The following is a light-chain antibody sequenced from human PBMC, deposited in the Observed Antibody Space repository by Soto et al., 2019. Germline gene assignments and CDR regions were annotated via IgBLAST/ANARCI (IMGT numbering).Light chain of an antibody. CDR3: QQRSNWPRT. J-gene: IGKJ1*01. V-gene: IGKV3-15*01. Sequence: EIVMTQSPATLSVSPGERATLSCRASQSVSTNLVWYQQKPGQAPRLLIYGASIRATGIPGRFSGSGSGTEFTLTINSLQSEDFAVYYCQQRSNWPRTFGQGTKVDIK. CDR2: GAS. CDR1: QSVSTN.